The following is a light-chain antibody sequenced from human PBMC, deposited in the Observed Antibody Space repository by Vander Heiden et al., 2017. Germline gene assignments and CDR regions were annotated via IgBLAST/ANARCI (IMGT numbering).Light chain of an antibody. CDR3: KSEDSSGTGV. CDR1: ALPTQY. J-gene: IGLJ3*02. CDR2: KVS. V-gene: IGLV3-25*03. Sequence: SYDLTPPPPVPVLPGQTSTTTSSGDALPTQYAYWYQQKPGQAPGLVIYKVSERPSGIPERFSGSSSGNTATLTISGVQAEDEADYYCKSEDSSGTGVFGGGTKLTVL.